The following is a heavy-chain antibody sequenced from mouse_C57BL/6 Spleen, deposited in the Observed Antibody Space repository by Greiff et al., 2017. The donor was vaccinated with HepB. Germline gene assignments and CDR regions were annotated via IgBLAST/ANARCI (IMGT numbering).Heavy chain of an antibody. CDR3: ARGTYDYDDYAMDY. CDR1: GYAFSSSW. CDR2: IYPGDGDT. Sequence: VQRVESGPELVKPGASVKISCKASGYAFSSSWMNWVKQRPGKGLEWIGRIYPGDGDTNYNGKFKGKATLTADKSSSTAYMQLSSLTSEDSAVYFCARGTYDYDDYAMDYWGQGTSVTVSS. J-gene: IGHJ4*01. D-gene: IGHD2-4*01. V-gene: IGHV1-82*01.